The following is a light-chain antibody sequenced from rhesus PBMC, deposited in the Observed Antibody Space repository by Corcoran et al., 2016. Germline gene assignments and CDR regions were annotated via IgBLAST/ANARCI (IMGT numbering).Light chain of an antibody. V-gene: IGKV1-44*03. CDR3: QQYYDYPLT. J-gene: IGKJ4*01. Sequence: DIQMTQSPSALSASIGDRVTISCRASQNIYTNVAWYQQKPGKAPEFLFYAVSTLQTGIPSRFSGSGSGTDFTLTIRSLQPEDSATYFCQQYYDYPLTFGGGTKVEIK. CDR1: QNIYTN. CDR2: AVS.